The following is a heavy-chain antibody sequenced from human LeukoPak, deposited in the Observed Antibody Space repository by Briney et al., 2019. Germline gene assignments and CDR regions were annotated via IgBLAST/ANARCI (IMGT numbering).Heavy chain of an antibody. CDR1: GGSFSGYY. V-gene: IGHV4-34*01. J-gene: IGHJ6*03. CDR2: TKHSGST. CDR3: ARFAPAPNYYYSYYLDV. Sequence: SETLSLTCAVYGGSFSGYYWSWIRQSPGKGLEWIGETKHSGSTNYNPSLKSRVTISVDTSKNQFSLNLSSVTAADTAVYYCARFAPAPNYYYSYYLDVWGKGTTVTVSS.